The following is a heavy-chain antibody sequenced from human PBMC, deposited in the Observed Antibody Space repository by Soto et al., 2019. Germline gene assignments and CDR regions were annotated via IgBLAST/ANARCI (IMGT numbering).Heavy chain of an antibody. CDR2: ISEGGDLT. CDR1: GFAFSSHP. D-gene: IGHD3-10*01. J-gene: IGHJ3*02. V-gene: IGHV3-23*01. Sequence: GGSLRLSCAASGFAFSSHPMSWVRQAPEKGLEWVAGISEGGDLTYNADSVRGRFTISRDNSRNTLYLQMNSLRAEDTAVYYCARRVIGSSRAFDIWGQGTMVTVSS. CDR3: ARRVIGSSRAFDI.